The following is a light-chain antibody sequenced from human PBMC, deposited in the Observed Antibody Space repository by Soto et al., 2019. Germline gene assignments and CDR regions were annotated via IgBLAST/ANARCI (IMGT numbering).Light chain of an antibody. J-gene: IGKJ1*01. Sequence: EMLLRRPQSTLSLSSFEKATLSCRASQRVSSNYLAWSQQKTGQAPRLLIYETSSRATGIPDRFSGSGSGTDFTLTISRLEPEDFAVYYCQQYGSSPWTFGQGTKVDIK. CDR3: QQYGSSPWT. CDR2: ETS. V-gene: IGKV3-20*01. CDR1: QRVSSNY.